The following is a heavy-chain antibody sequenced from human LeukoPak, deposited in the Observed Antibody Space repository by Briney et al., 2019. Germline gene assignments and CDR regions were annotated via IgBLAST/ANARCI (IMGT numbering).Heavy chain of an antibody. CDR3: ARDRGDFWAFDI. CDR2: INPNSGGT. D-gene: IGHD3-3*01. Sequence: ASVKVSCTASGYTFTGYYIHWVRQAPGQGLEWMGWINPNSGGTNFAQKFQGRVTMTRDTSISTAYMELSRLTSDDTAVYYCARDRGDFWAFDIWGQGTMVTVSS. J-gene: IGHJ3*02. CDR1: GYTFTGYY. V-gene: IGHV1-2*02.